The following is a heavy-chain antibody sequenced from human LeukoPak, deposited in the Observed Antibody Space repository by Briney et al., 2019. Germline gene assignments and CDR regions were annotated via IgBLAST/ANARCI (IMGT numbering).Heavy chain of an antibody. V-gene: IGHV3-23*01. Sequence: GRSLRLSCAASGFTFSSYAMSWVRQAPGKGLEWVSGISGSGGSTYYADSVKGRFTISRDNSKNTLFLQMNSLRAEDTAVYYCAKDFEYSGYSSSNFDYWGQGTLVTVSS. D-gene: IGHD6-13*01. J-gene: IGHJ4*02. CDR2: ISGSGGST. CDR3: AKDFEYSGYSSSNFDY. CDR1: GFTFSSYA.